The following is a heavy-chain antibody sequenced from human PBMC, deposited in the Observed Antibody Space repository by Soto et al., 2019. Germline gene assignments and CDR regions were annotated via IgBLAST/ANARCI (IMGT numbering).Heavy chain of an antibody. CDR1: DYSISSGYY. D-gene: IGHD6-19*01. Sequence: SGTLSLTCGVSDYSISSGYYWGWIRPPPGKGLEVIGGIYHSGSTYYSPSLQRRVTISVDTSKNPFSLKLRSLTAEDTAVYYCARVVSVAGAHFDYWGQGALVTVSS. CDR2: IYHSGST. CDR3: ARVVSVAGAHFDY. J-gene: IGHJ4*02. V-gene: IGHV4-38-2*01.